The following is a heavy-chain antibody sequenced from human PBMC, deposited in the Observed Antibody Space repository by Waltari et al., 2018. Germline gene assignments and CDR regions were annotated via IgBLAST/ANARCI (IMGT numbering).Heavy chain of an antibody. CDR1: GYTFTGYH. CDR3: VNGPSGSVVGYMDV. CDR2: INPNSGGT. V-gene: IGHV1-2*06. Sequence: QVQLVQSGAEVKKPGASVKVSCKASGYTFTGYHIHWVRQAPGQGLEWMGRINPNSGGTNYAQKFQGRVTMTRDTSISTAYMDLSRLRPEDTALYFCVNGPSGSVVGYMDVWGKGTMVTVSS. D-gene: IGHD1-26*01. J-gene: IGHJ6*04.